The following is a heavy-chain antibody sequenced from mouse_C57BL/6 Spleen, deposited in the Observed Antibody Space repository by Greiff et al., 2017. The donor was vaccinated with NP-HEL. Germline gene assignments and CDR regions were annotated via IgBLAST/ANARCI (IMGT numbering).Heavy chain of an antibody. J-gene: IGHJ4*01. Sequence: VQLQQSGPELVKPGASVKISCKASGYAFSSSWMNWVKQRPGKGLEWIGRIYPGDGDTNYNGKFKGKATLTADKSSSTAYMQLSSLTSEDSAVYFCASPFTTRAMDYWGQGTSVTVSS. V-gene: IGHV1-82*01. CDR1: GYAFSSSW. D-gene: IGHD1-1*01. CDR3: ASPFTTRAMDY. CDR2: IYPGDGDT.